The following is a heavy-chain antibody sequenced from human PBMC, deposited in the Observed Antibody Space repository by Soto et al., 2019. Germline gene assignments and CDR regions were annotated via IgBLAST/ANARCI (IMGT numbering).Heavy chain of an antibody. CDR1: GFTFDDYA. D-gene: IGHD4-17*01. CDR3: AKDRNDYGDYAVDY. J-gene: IGHJ4*02. Sequence: PGGSLRLSCAASGFTFDDYAMHWVRQAPGKGLEWVSGISWNSGSIGYADSVKGRFTISRDNSKNTLYLQMNSLRAEDTAVYYCAKDRNDYGDYAVDYWGQGTLVTVSS. V-gene: IGHV3-9*01. CDR2: ISWNSGSI.